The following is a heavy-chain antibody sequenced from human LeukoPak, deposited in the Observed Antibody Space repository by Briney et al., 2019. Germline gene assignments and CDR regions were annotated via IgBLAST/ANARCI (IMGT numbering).Heavy chain of an antibody. D-gene: IGHD3-22*01. J-gene: IGHJ4*02. CDR2: IRSKSYGGTT. CDR1: GFTFGDYA. V-gene: IGHV3-49*04. CDR3: TSNYYDSSGYPIAYYFDY. Sequence: GGSLRLSCTASGFTFGDYAMSWVRQAPGKGLEWVGFIRSKSYGGTTEYVASVKGRFTISRDDSKSIAYLQMNSLKTEDTAVYYCTSNYYDSSGYPIAYYFDYWGQGTLVTVSS.